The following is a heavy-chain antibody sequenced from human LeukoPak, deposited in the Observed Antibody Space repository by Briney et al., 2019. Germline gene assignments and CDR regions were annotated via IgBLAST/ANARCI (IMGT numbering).Heavy chain of an antibody. CDR1: GGSFSGYY. Sequence: SETLSLTCAAYGGSFSGYYWSWIRQPPGKGLEWIGEINHSGSTNYNPSLKSRVTISVDTSKNQFSLKLSSVTAADTAVYYCARRHLWSGYWAYWGQGTLVTVSS. J-gene: IGHJ4*02. V-gene: IGHV4-34*01. D-gene: IGHD3-3*01. CDR3: ARRHLWSGYWAY. CDR2: INHSGST.